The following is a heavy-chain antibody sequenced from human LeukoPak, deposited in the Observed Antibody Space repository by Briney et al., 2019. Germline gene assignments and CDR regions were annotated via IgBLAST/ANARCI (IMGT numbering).Heavy chain of an antibody. J-gene: IGHJ2*01. CDR2: INHSGST. D-gene: IGHD6-19*01. CDR3: ARDSSGWPNWYFDL. Sequence: MTSETLSLTCAVYGGSFSGYYWSWIRQPPGKGLEWIGEINHSGSTNYNPSLKSRVTISVDTSKNQLSLKLSSVTAADTAVYYCARDSSGWPNWYFDLWGRGTLVTVSS. CDR1: GGSFSGYY. V-gene: IGHV4-34*01.